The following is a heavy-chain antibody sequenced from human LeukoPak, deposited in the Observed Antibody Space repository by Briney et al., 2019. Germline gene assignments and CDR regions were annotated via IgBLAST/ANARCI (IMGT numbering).Heavy chain of an antibody. CDR2: MNPNSGNT. D-gene: IGHD3-10*01. J-gene: IGHJ5*02. CDR1: GYTFTSYD. CDR3: ARSPIMARGVIPKPRTWSDP. Sequence: GASVKVSCKASGYTFTSYDINWVRQATGQGLEWMGWMNPNSGNTGYAQKFQGRVTMTRNTSISTAYMELSSLRSGDTAVYYCARSPIMARGVIPKPRTWSDPWGQGSLVTVSS. V-gene: IGHV1-8*01.